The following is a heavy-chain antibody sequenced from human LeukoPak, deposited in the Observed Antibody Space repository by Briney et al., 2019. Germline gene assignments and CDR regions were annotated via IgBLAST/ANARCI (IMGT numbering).Heavy chain of an antibody. V-gene: IGHV1-69*04. CDR2: IIPILGIA. D-gene: IGHD3-10*01. Sequence: ASVKVSCKASGGTFSSYAISWVRQAPGQGLEWMGRIIPILGIANYAQKFQGRVTITADKSTSTAYMELSSLRSEDTAVYYCASRITMVRNVMDVWGQGTTVTLSS. J-gene: IGHJ6*02. CDR1: GGTFSSYA. CDR3: ASRITMVRNVMDV.